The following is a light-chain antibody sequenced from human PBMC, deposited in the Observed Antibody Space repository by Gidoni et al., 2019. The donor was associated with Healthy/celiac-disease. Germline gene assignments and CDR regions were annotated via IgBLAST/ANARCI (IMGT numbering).Light chain of an antibody. CDR3: QQYNNWLT. Sequence: EIVMTQSPAPLSVSPGERATLSCRASQSVSSNLAWYQQKPGQAPRLLIYGASTRATGIPARFSGSGSGTEFTLTISSLQSEDFAVYYCQQYNNWLTFGGGTKVEIK. V-gene: IGKV3-15*01. CDR2: GAS. CDR1: QSVSSN. J-gene: IGKJ4*01.